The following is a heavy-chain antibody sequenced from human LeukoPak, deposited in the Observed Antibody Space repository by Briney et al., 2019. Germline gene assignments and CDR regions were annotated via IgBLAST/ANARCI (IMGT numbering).Heavy chain of an antibody. CDR1: GYTFTGYY. CDR3: AKDLGSGSYQPSDY. D-gene: IGHD1-26*01. CDR2: IDPNSGGT. Sequence: VASVKVSCKTSGYTFTGYYMHWVRQAPGQGLEWMGWIDPNSGGTNYAQRFQGRVTMTRDTSISTVYMELSSLRSDDTAVYYCAKDLGSGSYQPSDYWGQGTLVTVSS. V-gene: IGHV1-2*02. J-gene: IGHJ4*02.